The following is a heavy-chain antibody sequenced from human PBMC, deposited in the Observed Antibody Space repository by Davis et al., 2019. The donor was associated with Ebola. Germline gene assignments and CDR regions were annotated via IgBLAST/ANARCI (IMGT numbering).Heavy chain of an antibody. CDR3: ARGGTDYIWGSYRPEDY. CDR1: GYTFSSYG. Sequence: ASVKVSCKASGYTFSSYGITWVRQAPGQGLEWMGWISAYNGNTNSAQKLQGRVTMTTDTSTSTAYMELSSLRSEDTAVYYCARGGTDYIWGSYRPEDYWGQGTLVAVSS. V-gene: IGHV1-18*01. CDR2: ISAYNGNT. J-gene: IGHJ4*02. D-gene: IGHD3-16*02.